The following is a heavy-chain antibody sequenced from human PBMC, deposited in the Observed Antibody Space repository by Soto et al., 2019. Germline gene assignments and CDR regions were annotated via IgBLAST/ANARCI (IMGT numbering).Heavy chain of an antibody. D-gene: IGHD2-2*01. Sequence: SETLSLTCAVYGGSFSGYYWSWIRQPPGKGLEWIGEINHSGSTNYNPSLKSRVTISVDTSKNQFSLKLSSVTAADTAVYYCARGRWIQGYCSSTSCQNWFDPWGQGTLVTVSS. CDR1: GGSFSGYY. J-gene: IGHJ5*02. CDR3: ARGRWIQGYCSSTSCQNWFDP. CDR2: INHSGST. V-gene: IGHV4-34*01.